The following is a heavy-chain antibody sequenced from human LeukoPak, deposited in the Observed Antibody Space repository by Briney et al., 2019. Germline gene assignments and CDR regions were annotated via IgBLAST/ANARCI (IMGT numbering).Heavy chain of an antibody. Sequence: SETPSLTCNVSGAYVDTFYWSWTRQSPGKGLEWLGYVYYSGTTSFNPSLESRVTMSVDTSKNQIYLRLRSVTAADTAVYYCARLGFWSVHRVYAMDVWGQGTTVTVSS. D-gene: IGHD3-3*01. J-gene: IGHJ6*02. CDR3: ARLGFWSVHRVYAMDV. CDR1: GAYVDTFY. CDR2: VYYSGTT. V-gene: IGHV4-59*08.